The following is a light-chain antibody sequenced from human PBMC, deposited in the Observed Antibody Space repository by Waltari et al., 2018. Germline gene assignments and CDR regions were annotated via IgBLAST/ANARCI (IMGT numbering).Light chain of an antibody. Sequence: QSVLTQPPSVSGTPGQRVTISCSGSSSNIGSNTVDWYQQLPGTAPKPLMYSNNRRPSGVPERFAGSKSGTSASLAIFGIQSEDEGDYFCAGWDDSLKGVIFGGGTKVTVL. CDR3: AGWDDSLKGVI. CDR1: SSNIGSNT. J-gene: IGLJ2*01. V-gene: IGLV1-44*01. CDR2: SNN.